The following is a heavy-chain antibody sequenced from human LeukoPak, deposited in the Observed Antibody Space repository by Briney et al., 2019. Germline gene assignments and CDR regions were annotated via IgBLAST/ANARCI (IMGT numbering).Heavy chain of an antibody. CDR1: GGSFSGYN. CDR3: EGQSLYGSSSGLDY. Sequence: PSETLSLTCAVYGGSFSGYNWGWIRQPPGKGLEWIGEINHSGSTNYNPSLKSRATISLDTSKNQFSLKLSSVTAADTAVYYCEGQSLYGSSSGLDYWGQGTLVTVSS. V-gene: IGHV4-34*01. J-gene: IGHJ4*02. D-gene: IGHD6-6*01. CDR2: INHSGST.